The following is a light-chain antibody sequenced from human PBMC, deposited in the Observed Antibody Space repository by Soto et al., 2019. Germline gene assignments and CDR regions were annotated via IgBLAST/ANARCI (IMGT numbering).Light chain of an antibody. CDR1: QSISSY. CDR3: LQNNSYPVS. Sequence: DIQMTQSPSSLSASVGDRVTITCRASQSISSYLNWYQHKPGKAPNLLIYAATTLQSGVPPRFSGSGSGTKFTLTISSLQPEDFATYYCLQNNSYPVSFGQGTKV. CDR2: AAT. J-gene: IGKJ1*01. V-gene: IGKV1-17*01.